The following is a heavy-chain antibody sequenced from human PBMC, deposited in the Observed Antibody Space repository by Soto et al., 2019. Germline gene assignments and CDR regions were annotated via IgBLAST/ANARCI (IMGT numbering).Heavy chain of an antibody. CDR3: ARDRIAAASQYYYYYYGMDV. CDR1: GYTFTGYY. CDR2: INPNSGGT. V-gene: IGHV1-2*04. Sequence: ASVKVSCKASGYTFTGYYMHWVRQAPGQGLEWMGWINPNSGGTNYAQKFQGWVTMTRDTSISTAYMELSRLRSDDTAVYYCARDRIAAASQYYYYYYGMDVWGQGTTVTAP. J-gene: IGHJ6*02. D-gene: IGHD6-13*01.